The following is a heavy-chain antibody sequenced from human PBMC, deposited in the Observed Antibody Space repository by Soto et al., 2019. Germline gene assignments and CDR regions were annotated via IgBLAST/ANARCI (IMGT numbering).Heavy chain of an antibody. D-gene: IGHD2-21*02. V-gene: IGHV1-18*01. Sequence: QVPLVQSGAEVKRPGTSVKVSCKVSGYMFTNYGINWVRQAPGQGLEWVGWFNPANRNTNYAQKFQDRVSMTTDTSTNTAYMELRGLRSDDTAVYYCARVRFGDPFDFWGQGTLVTVSS. CDR1: GYMFTNYG. CDR3: ARVRFGDPFDF. CDR2: FNPANRNT. J-gene: IGHJ4*02.